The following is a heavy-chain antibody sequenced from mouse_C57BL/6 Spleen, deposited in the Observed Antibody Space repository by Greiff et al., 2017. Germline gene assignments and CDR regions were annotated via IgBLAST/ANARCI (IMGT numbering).Heavy chain of an antibody. CDR2: IHPNSGST. Sequence: QVQLQQPGAELVKPGASVKLSCKASGYTFTSYWMTWVKQRPGKGLEWIGMIHPNSGSTNYNEKFQGKATLTVDNSSSTAYMQLSSLTSEYSAVYYCSRDDCNCAWFAYWGQGTLVTASA. CDR3: SRDDCNCAWFAY. J-gene: IGHJ3*01. D-gene: IGHD2-1*01. V-gene: IGHV1-64*01. CDR1: GYTFTSYW.